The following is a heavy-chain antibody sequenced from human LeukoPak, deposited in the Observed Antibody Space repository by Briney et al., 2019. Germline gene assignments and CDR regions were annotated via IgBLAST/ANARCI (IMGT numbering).Heavy chain of an antibody. D-gene: IGHD4-11*01. Sequence: SETLSLTCTVSGGSISSSGYYWGWIRQPPGKGLEWIGSIYYSGSTYYNPSLKSRVTISVDTSKNQFSLKLSSVTAADTAVYYCARRKMTTVTTAYYYYYMDVWGKGTTVTVSS. CDR3: ARRKMTTVTTAYYYYYMDV. CDR1: GGSISSSGYY. CDR2: IYYSGST. V-gene: IGHV4-39*01. J-gene: IGHJ6*03.